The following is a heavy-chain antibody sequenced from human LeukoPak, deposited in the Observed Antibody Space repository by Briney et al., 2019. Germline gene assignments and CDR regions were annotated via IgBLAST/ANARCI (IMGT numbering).Heavy chain of an antibody. Sequence: PSETLSLTCAVYGGSFSGYYWSWIRQPPGKGLEWIGEINHSGSTNYNPSLKSRVTISVDTSKNQFSLKLSSVTAADTAVYYCATRKVLRYFVWFIDYWGQGTLVTVSS. V-gene: IGHV4-34*01. CDR2: INHSGST. D-gene: IGHD3-9*01. J-gene: IGHJ4*02. CDR3: ATRKVLRYFVWFIDY. CDR1: GGSFSGYY.